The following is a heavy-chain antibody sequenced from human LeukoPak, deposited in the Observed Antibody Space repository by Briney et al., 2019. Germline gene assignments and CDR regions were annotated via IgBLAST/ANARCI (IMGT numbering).Heavy chain of an antibody. CDR3: AKDIHRGSSSFLDY. CDR2: ISWNIGSI. Sequence: GGSLRLSCAASGFTFDDYAMHWVRQAPGKGLGWVSGISWNIGSIGYADPVKGRFTISRDNAKNSLYLQMNSLRAEDMALYYCAKDIHRGSSSFLDYWGQGTLVTVSS. D-gene: IGHD6-6*01. J-gene: IGHJ4*02. V-gene: IGHV3-9*03. CDR1: GFTFDDYA.